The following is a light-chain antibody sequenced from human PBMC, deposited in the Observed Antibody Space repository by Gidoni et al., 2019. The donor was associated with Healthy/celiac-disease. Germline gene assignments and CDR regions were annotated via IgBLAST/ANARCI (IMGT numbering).Light chain of an antibody. CDR3: QSYDSSLSGSV. CDR2: GNR. Sequence: QAVMTQPPSVSGAPGQRVTISCTGSSPNIGAGYDVHWYHPRPGTAPKLLIYGNRHRPSGVPDRFSVSTSGTSASLAIPGLQAEDEADYYCQSYDSSLSGSVFGGGTTLTVL. V-gene: IGLV1-40*01. J-gene: IGLJ2*01. CDR1: SPNIGAGYD.